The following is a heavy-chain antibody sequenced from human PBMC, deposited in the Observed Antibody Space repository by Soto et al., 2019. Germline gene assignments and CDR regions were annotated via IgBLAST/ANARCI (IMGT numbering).Heavy chain of an antibody. CDR3: ARVPGCSGGSCYSGYYYYMDV. D-gene: IGHD2-15*01. CDR2: ISSSGSTI. V-gene: IGHV3-11*01. CDR1: GFTFSDYY. Sequence: GGSLRLSCAASGFTFSDYYMSWIRQAPGKGLEWVSYISSSGSTIYYADSVKGRFTISRDNAKNSLYLQMNSLRAEDTAVYYCARVPGCSGGSCYSGYYYYMDVWGKGTTVTISS. J-gene: IGHJ6*03.